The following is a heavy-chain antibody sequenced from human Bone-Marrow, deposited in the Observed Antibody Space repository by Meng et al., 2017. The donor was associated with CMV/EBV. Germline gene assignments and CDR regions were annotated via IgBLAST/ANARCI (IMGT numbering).Heavy chain of an antibody. D-gene: IGHD3-16*01. Sequence: GGSLRLSCAASGFTFSSYWMSWVRQAPGKGLEWVSGINWNGGSTGYADSVKGRFTISRDNAKNSLYLQMNSLRAEDTALYHCAREGEGTDYWGQGTLVTVPS. V-gene: IGHV3-20*01. CDR2: INWNGGST. CDR3: AREGEGTDY. CDR1: GFTFSSYW. J-gene: IGHJ4*02.